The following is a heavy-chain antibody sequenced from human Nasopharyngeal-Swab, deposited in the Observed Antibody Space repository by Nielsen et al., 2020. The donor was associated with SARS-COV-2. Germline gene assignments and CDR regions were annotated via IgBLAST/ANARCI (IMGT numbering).Heavy chain of an antibody. D-gene: IGHD1-26*01. Sequence: ASVKVSCKVSGYTFIDYYIYWVRQAPGQGLGWMGWINPNTGGTNYAQKFRGRVTMTRDTPISTAYMELSRLRSDDTAVYYCARGGTYYFDYWGQGTLVTVSS. CDR3: ARGGTYYFDY. CDR1: GYTFIDYY. J-gene: IGHJ4*02. V-gene: IGHV1-2*02. CDR2: INPNTGGT.